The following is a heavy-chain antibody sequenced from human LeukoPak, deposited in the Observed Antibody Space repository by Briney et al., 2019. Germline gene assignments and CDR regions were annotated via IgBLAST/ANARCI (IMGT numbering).Heavy chain of an antibody. J-gene: IGHJ3*02. D-gene: IGHD6-19*01. CDR3: ARDRGYSSGWRRAFDI. V-gene: IGHV1-46*01. CDR1: GYTFTSYY. Sequence: ASVKVSRKASGYTFTSYYMHWVRQAPGQGLEWMGIINPSGGSTSYAQKFQGRVTMTRDTSTSTVYMELSSLRSEDTAVYYCARDRGYSSGWRRAFDIWGQGTMVTVSS. CDR2: INPSGGST.